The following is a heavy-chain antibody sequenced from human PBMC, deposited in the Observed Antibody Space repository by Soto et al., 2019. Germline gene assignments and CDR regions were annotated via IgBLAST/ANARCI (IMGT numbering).Heavy chain of an antibody. V-gene: IGHV3-30-3*01. CDR1: GFTFSSYA. D-gene: IGHD5-18*01. CDR2: ISYDGSNK. J-gene: IGHJ4*02. CDR3: ARRRIQLWLVDY. Sequence: GGSLRLSCAASGFTFSSYAMHWVRQVPGKGLEWVAVISYDGSNKYYADSVKGRFTISRDNSKNTLYLQMNSLRAEDTAVYYCARRRIQLWLVDYWGQGTLVTVSS.